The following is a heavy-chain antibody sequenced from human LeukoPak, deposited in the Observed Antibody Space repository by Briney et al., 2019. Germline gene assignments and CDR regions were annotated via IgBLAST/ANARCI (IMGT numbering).Heavy chain of an antibody. CDR1: GLTFNTDW. V-gene: IGHV3-7*01. CDR3: MPGSGY. J-gene: IGHJ4*02. CDR2: ISPDGSGQ. Sequence: HSGGSLRLSCAASGLTFNTDWMNWVRQAPGRGLEWVANISPDGSGQYYAASVRGRFSISRDNDNNLLHLHMSSLRVEDTALYYCMPGSGYWGQGTQVTVSS. D-gene: IGHD3-10*01.